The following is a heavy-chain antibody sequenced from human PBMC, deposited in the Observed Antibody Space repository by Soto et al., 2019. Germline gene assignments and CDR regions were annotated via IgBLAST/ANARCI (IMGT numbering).Heavy chain of an antibody. J-gene: IGHJ6*02. D-gene: IGHD3-10*01. V-gene: IGHV3-9*01. CDR3: AKDIGNHGSGSYYYYYYGMDV. CDR2: ISWNSGSI. CDR1: GFTFDDYA. Sequence: GGSLRLSCAASGFTFDDYAMHWVRQAPGKGLEWVSGISWNSGSIGYADSVKGRFTISRDNAKNSLYLQMNSLRAEDTALYYCAKDIGNHGSGSYYYYYYGMDVWGQGTTVTVSS.